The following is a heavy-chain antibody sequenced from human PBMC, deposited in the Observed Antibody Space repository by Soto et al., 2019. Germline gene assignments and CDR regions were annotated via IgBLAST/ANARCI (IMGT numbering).Heavy chain of an antibody. CDR2: LNHDGRNT. V-gene: IGHV3-23*01. CDR3: GKDGGNEERLFDY. D-gene: IGHD3-16*01. Sequence: EVQLLESGGDLVQSGGSLRLSCEASGFTFNDFGMSWVRQTPGKGLEWVSTLNHDGRNTHYAASVEGRFTISRDNSKNGLYVEVGGRGAGGAGMYYCGKDGGNEERLFDYWGRGTLVSVSS. J-gene: IGHJ4*02. CDR1: GFTFNDFG.